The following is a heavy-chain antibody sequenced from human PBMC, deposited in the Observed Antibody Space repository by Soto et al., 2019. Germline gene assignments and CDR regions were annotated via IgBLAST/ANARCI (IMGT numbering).Heavy chain of an antibody. CDR2: ISAYNGNT. D-gene: IGHD4-17*01. CDR3: ARDRRLVTTSKGYYFDY. V-gene: IGHV1-18*01. CDR1: GYTFTSYG. Sequence: VASVKVSCKASGYTFTSYGISWVRQAPGQGLEWMGWISAYNGNTNYAQKLQGRVTMTTDTSTSTAYMELRSLRSDDTAVYYCARDRRLVTTSKGYYFDYWGQGTLVTVSS. J-gene: IGHJ4*02.